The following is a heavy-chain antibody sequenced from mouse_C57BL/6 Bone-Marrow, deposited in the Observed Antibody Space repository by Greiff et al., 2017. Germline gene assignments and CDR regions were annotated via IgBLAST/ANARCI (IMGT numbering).Heavy chain of an antibody. D-gene: IGHD1-1*02. Sequence: QVQLQQPGAELVKPGASVKLSCKASGYTFTSYWMHWVKQRPGQGLEWIGMIHPNSGSTNYNEKFKSKATLTVDKSFSTAYMQLSSLKSEYSAVYYCARWTLCYPSWGQGTLVTVSA. J-gene: IGHJ3*01. V-gene: IGHV1-64*01. CDR3: ARWTLCYPS. CDR1: GYTFTSYW. CDR2: IHPNSGST.